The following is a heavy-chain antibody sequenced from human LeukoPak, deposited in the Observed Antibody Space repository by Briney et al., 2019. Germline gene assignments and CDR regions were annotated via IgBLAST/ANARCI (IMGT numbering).Heavy chain of an antibody. CDR2: MNPNSGNT. CDR3: ARGEYCSSTSCYLSYYYYYYGMDV. V-gene: IGHV1-8*01. CDR1: GYTFTSYD. J-gene: IGHJ6*02. D-gene: IGHD2-2*01. Sequence: ASVKVSCKASGYTFTSYDINWVRQATGQGLEWMGWMNPNSGNTGYAQKFQGRVAMTRNTSISTAYMELSSLRSEDTAVYYCARGEYCSSTSCYLSYYYYYYGMDVWGRGTTVTVSS.